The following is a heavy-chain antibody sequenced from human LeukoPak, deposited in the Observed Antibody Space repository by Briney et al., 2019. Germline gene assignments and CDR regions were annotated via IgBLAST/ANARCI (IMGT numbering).Heavy chain of an antibody. D-gene: IGHD1-14*01. CDR3: ARDLTLSY. Sequence: GESLKISCAASGFTFSSYTMNWVRQAPGKGLEWVSYISTTSTTIYYADSVKGRFTISRDNAKNSLYLQMNSLRDEDTAVYYCARDLTLSYWGQGTLVTVSS. V-gene: IGHV3-48*02. CDR1: GFTFSSYT. CDR2: ISTTSTTI. J-gene: IGHJ4*02.